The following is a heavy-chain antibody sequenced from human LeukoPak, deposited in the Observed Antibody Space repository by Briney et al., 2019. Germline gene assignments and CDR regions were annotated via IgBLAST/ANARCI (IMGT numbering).Heavy chain of an antibody. V-gene: IGHV3-21*01. CDR3: ARSADDTRPHYSDL. D-gene: IGHD5-12*01. J-gene: IGHJ4*02. CDR1: GFTFSSYS. Sequence: PGGSLRLSCAASGFTFSSYSMNWVRQAPGKGLEWVSSISSSSSYIYYADSVKGRFTISRDNAKSSLYLQVDSLSAEDTAFYYCARSADDTRPHYSDLWGQGTLVTVSS. CDR2: ISSSSSYI.